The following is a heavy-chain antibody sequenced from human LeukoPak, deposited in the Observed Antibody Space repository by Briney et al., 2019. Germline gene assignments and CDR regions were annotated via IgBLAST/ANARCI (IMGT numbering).Heavy chain of an antibody. J-gene: IGHJ3*02. CDR2: INPNSGGT. Sequence: ASVKVSCKASGYTFTGYYMHWVRQAPGQGLEWMGWINPNSGGTNYAQKFQGRVTMTRDTSISTAYMELSRLRSDDTAVYYCARAKGGERGAFDIWGQGTMVTVSS. V-gene: IGHV1-2*02. CDR1: GYTFTGYY. CDR3: ARAKGGERGAFDI. D-gene: IGHD3-10*01.